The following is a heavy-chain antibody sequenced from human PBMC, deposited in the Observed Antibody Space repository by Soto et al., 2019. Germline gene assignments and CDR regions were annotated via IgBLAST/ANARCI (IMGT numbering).Heavy chain of an antibody. CDR2: MNPNSGNT. CDR3: AREYSSGWSKD. Sequence: QVQLVQSGAEVKKPGASVKVSCKASGSTFTSYDINWVRQATGQGLEWMGWMNPNSGNTGYAQKFQGRVTLTRSTCISTDHRELSSITAEDTAVYCCAREYSSGWSKDWGQGPRVNVSS. D-gene: IGHD6-19*01. V-gene: IGHV1-8*01. CDR1: GSTFTSYD. J-gene: IGHJ4*02.